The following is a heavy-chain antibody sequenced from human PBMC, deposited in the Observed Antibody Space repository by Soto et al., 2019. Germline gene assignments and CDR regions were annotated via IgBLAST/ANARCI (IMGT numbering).Heavy chain of an antibody. CDR3: AESGYSSSWFLAY. V-gene: IGHV1-18*01. D-gene: IGHD6-13*01. J-gene: IGHJ4*02. CDR1: GFTFTSYG. CDR2: ISGYNGNT. Sequence: QVQLVQSGAEVKKPGASVKVSCKTSGFTFTSYGITWVLQAPGRGLEWMGWISGYNGNTNYAQRLQGRVAMTTDTSSSTAYMELRSLTSDDTAVYYCAESGYSSSWFLAYWGQGTLVTVSS.